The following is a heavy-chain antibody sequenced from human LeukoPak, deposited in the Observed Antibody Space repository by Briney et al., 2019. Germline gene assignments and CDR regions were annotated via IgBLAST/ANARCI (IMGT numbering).Heavy chain of an antibody. D-gene: IGHD2-15*01. V-gene: IGHV5-51*01. J-gene: IGHJ4*02. CDR1: DYYFTTCW. Sequence: GAYLQISCKGFDYYFTTCWSGGLGQMSAKGLERMGIIYPGDSDTRYNPSFQGQVTISADKSISTDYLRWNSLKVSDTAMYYCARSPYCTGGSCYSVGDWGQGTLVTVSS. CDR3: ARSPYCTGGSCYSVGD. CDR2: IYPGDSDT.